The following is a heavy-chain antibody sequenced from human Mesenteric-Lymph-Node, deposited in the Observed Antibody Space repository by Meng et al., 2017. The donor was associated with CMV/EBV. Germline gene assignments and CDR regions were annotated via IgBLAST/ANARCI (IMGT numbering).Heavy chain of an antibody. J-gene: IGHJ3*02. Sequence: ASVKVSCKASGYTFTNSGVNWVRQAPGQGLEWVGWINAYNGNTNYAQNLQDRVTMTTDTSTNTASMELRSLRSDDTAMYYCAVTYCGDDCYFNDAFDIWGQGTMVTVSS. CDR3: AVTYCGDDCYFNDAFDI. D-gene: IGHD2-21*01. CDR2: INAYNGNT. CDR1: GYTFTNSG. V-gene: IGHV1-18*01.